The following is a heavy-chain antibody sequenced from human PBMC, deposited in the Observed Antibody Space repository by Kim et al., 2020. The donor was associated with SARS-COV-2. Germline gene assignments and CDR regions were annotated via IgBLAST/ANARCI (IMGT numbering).Heavy chain of an antibody. Sequence: YNPSLKIRVTIPEDTSKNPFSLKLISVTAADTALYYWARNRASWYGGMDVWGQGTTVTVSS. D-gene: IGHD6-13*01. J-gene: IGHJ6*02. V-gene: IGHV4-59*01. CDR3: ARNRASWYGGMDV.